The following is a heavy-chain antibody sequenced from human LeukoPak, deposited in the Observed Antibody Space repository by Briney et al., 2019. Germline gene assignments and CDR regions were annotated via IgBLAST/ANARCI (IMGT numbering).Heavy chain of an antibody. J-gene: IGHJ6*03. CDR1: GFTFDDYA. V-gene: IGHV3-9*01. CDR3: AKDIGRVDTASTYMDV. D-gene: IGHD5-18*01. CDR2: ISWNSFTI. Sequence: PGGSLRLSCAASGFTFDDYAMHWVRQAPGKGLEWVSGISWNSFTIGYADSVKGRFTISRDNAKDPLYLQMNSLRVEDTALYYCAKDIGRVDTASTYMDVWGKGTTVTISS.